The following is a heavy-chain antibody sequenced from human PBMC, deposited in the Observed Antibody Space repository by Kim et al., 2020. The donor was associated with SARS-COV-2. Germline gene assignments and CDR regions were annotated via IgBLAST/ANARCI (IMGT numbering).Heavy chain of an antibody. CDR2: INAGNGNT. Sequence: ASVKVSCKASGYTFTSYAMHWVRQAPGQRLEWMGWINAGNGNTKYSQKFQGRVTITRDTSASTAYMEPSSLRSEDTAVYYCARGKRYSSGSYCDYWGQGTLVTVSS. D-gene: IGHD1-26*01. J-gene: IGHJ4*02. V-gene: IGHV1-3*01. CDR3: ARGKRYSSGSYCDY. CDR1: GYTFTSYA.